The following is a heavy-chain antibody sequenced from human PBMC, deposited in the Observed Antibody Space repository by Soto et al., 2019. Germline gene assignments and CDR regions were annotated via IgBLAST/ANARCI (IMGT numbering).Heavy chain of an antibody. Sequence: EVQVVESGGGLVKPGGSLRLSCAASGFTFSTYTMNWVRQAPGKGLEWVSSISRSSNYIYYADSVKGRFTISRDNAKNSLYPQMNGLRAEDTGIYFCARGDIGAAGACWGQGTLVTVSS. J-gene: IGHJ4*02. CDR1: GFTFSTYT. V-gene: IGHV3-21*01. D-gene: IGHD6-13*01. CDR3: ARGDIGAAGAC. CDR2: ISRSSNYI.